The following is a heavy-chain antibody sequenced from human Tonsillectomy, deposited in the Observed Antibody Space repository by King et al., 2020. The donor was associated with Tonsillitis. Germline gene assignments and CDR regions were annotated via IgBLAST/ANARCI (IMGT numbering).Heavy chain of an antibody. D-gene: IGHD1-20*01. CDR3: ARQITGTFDAFDI. CDR2: IYPGDSVT. J-gene: IGHJ3*02. CDR1: GYSFTSNW. Sequence: VQLVESGAEVKKAGESLKISCKGSGYSFTSNWIACVRQMPGKGLEWMGIIYPGDSVTRYSPSFQGQVTISVDKSISTAYLQWSSLKASDTAMYYCARQITGTFDAFDIWGQGTRVTVSS. V-gene: IGHV5-51*01.